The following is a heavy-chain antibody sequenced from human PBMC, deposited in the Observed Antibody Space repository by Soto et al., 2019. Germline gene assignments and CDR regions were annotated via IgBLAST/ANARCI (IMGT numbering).Heavy chain of an antibody. Sequence: QVQLQESGPGLVKPSQTLSLTCTVSGGSISSGGYYWSWIRQHPGKGLEWIGYIYYSGSTYYNPSLKSRVTISVDTSKNQFSLKLSSVTAADTAVYYCARGDGVVVPAARETLDWFDPWGQGTLVTVSS. CDR1: GGSISSGGYY. V-gene: IGHV4-31*03. J-gene: IGHJ5*02. CDR3: ARGDGVVVPAARETLDWFDP. D-gene: IGHD2-2*01. CDR2: IYYSGST.